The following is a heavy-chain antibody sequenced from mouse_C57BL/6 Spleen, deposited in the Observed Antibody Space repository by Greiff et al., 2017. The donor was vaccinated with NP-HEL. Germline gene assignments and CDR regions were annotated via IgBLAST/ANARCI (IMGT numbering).Heavy chain of an antibody. CDR3: ARGYYGKNYAMDY. CDR1: GYTFTSYW. J-gene: IGHJ4*01. V-gene: IGHV1-55*01. Sequence: VQLQQPGAELVKPGASVKMSCKASGYTFTSYWITWVKQRPGQGLEWIGDIYPGSGSTNYNEKFKSKATLTVDTSSSTAYMQLSSLTSEDSAVYYCARGYYGKNYAMDYWGQGTSVTVSS. D-gene: IGHD1-1*01. CDR2: IYPGSGST.